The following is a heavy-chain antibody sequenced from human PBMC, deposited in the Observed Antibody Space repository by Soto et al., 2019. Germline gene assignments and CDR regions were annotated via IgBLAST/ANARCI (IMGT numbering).Heavy chain of an antibody. CDR2: IYYSGST. D-gene: IGHD3-10*01. J-gene: IGHJ4*02. CDR1: GAPITSGAYS. V-gene: IGHV4-30-2*05. CDR3: ARASSNYKGYTFDF. Sequence: PSETLSLTCTVSGAPITSGAYSWSWIRQPPGKGLEWIGFIYYSGSTYYNPSLKSRVTISVDTSKNQFSLKLSSVTAADTAVYYCARASSNYKGYTFDFWGQGTLVTVSS.